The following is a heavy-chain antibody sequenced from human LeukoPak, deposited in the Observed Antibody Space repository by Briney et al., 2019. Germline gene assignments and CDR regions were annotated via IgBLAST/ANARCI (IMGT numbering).Heavy chain of an antibody. D-gene: IGHD1-26*01. J-gene: IGHJ4*02. Sequence: SVKVSCKASGGTFSSYAISWVRQAPGQGLEWMGGIIPIFGTANYAQKFQGRVTITADESTSTACMELSSLRPEDTAVYYCASFPRGSYSAPFDYWGQGTLVTVSS. CDR2: IIPIFGTA. CDR1: GGTFSSYA. CDR3: ASFPRGSYSAPFDY. V-gene: IGHV1-69*13.